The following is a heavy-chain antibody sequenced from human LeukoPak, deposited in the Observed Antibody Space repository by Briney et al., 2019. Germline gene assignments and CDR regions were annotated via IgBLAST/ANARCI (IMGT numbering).Heavy chain of an antibody. CDR1: GDSVSGYY. CDR2: THHSGNT. V-gene: IGHV4-59*02. Sequence: SETLSLTCIVSGDSVSGYYWNWIRQPPGKGLEWIGYTHHSGNTLYNPSLKSRVTTSVDTSKNQFSLKLSSVTAADTAVYYCARRITMVRGVIITYYFDYWGQGTLVTVSS. CDR3: ARRITMVRGVIITYYFDY. J-gene: IGHJ4*02. D-gene: IGHD3-10*01.